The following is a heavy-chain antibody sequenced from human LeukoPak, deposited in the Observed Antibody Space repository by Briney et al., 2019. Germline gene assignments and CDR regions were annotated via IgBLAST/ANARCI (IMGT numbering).Heavy chain of an antibody. D-gene: IGHD2-21*02. CDR2: IIADNGNT. CDR1: GYIFTSYA. J-gene: IGHJ4*02. Sequence: ASVKVSCKASGYIFTSYAMHWVRQAPGQRLEWMGWIIADNGNTKYSQKFQGRVTITRDTSASTAYMELSSLRSEDTAVYYCARDTISRCGGDCYFDYWGQGTLVTVSS. CDR3: ARDTISRCGGDCYFDY. V-gene: IGHV1-3*01.